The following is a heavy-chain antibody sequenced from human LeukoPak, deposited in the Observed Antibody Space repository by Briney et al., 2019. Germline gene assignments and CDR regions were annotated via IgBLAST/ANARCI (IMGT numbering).Heavy chain of an antibody. CDR3: ARVGYDYGDSPDY. CDR1: GYTFTSYD. D-gene: IGHD4-17*01. V-gene: IGHV1-8*01. CDR2: MNPNSGNT. J-gene: IGHJ4*02. Sequence: ASVKVSCKASGYTFTSYDINWVRQATGQGLEWMGWMNPNSGNTGYAQKFQGRVTMTRTTSISTAYMELSRLRSEDTAVYYCARVGYDYGDSPDYWGQGTLVTVS.